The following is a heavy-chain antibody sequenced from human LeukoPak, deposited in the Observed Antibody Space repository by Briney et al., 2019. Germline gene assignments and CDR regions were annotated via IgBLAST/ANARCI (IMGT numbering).Heavy chain of an antibody. CDR1: GFSLSTSGVG. V-gene: IGHV2-5*02. D-gene: IGHD3-16*01. J-gene: IGHJ4*02. CDR3: AHSGSPYDYVWGSSRLFDY. CDR2: IYWDDDK. Sequence: SGPALVKPTQTLTLTCTFSGFSLSTSGVGVGWIRQPPGKALEWLALIYWDDDKRYSPSLKSRLTITKDTSKNQVVLTMTNMDPVDTATYYCAHSGSPYDYVWGSSRLFDYWGQGTLVTVSS.